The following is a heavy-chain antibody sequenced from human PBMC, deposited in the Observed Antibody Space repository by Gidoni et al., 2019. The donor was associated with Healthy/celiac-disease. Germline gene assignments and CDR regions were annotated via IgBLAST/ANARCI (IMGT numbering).Heavy chain of an antibody. V-gene: IGHV3-23*01. Sequence: VQLLESGGGLVQPGGSLRLSCAASGFTCSSYAMSWVRQAPGKGLEWVSAISGSGGSTYYADSVKGRFTISRDNSKNTLYLQMNSLRAEDTAVYYCAKGYSGYLYYYYYMDVWGKGTTVTVSS. CDR3: AKGYSGYLYYYYYMDV. CDR1: GFTCSSYA. D-gene: IGHD5-12*01. J-gene: IGHJ6*03. CDR2: ISGSGGST.